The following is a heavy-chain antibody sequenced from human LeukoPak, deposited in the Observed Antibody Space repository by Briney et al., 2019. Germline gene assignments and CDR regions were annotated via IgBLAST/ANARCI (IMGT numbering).Heavy chain of an antibody. CDR2: IYPHDSDT. D-gene: IGHD3-10*01. J-gene: IGHJ4*02. V-gene: IGHV5-51*01. CDR1: GYTFTDFW. Sequence: GESLKISFKGSGYTFTDFWIGWVRQMPGKGLEWMGIIYPHDSDTTYSPSFQGQVTISVDNSISTAYLQWSSLKASDTAMYYCDRHGSGSYYPDYWGQGTLVTVSS. CDR3: DRHGSGSYYPDY.